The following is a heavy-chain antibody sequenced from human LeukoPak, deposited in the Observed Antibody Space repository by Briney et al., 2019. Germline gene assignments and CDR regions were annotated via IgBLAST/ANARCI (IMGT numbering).Heavy chain of an antibody. Sequence: GASVKVSCKASGYTFTGYYMHWVRQAPGQGLEWMGWMNPYSGGTNCAQKFQGRVTMTRDTSISTAYMELRRLSSDDTAIYYCARPYCNGGSCHDYFDYWGQGTLVSVSS. CDR3: ARPYCNGGSCHDYFDY. J-gene: IGHJ4*02. D-gene: IGHD2-15*01. CDR2: MNPYSGGT. V-gene: IGHV1-2*02. CDR1: GYTFTGYY.